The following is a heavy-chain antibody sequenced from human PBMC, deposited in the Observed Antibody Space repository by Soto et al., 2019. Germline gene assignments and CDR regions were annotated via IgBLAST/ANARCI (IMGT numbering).Heavy chain of an antibody. Sequence: GGSLRLSCAASGFSFSSYEMNWVRQAPGKGLEWISYINTGASTISYADSVKGRFTTSRDNAKNSLYLQMNSLRAEDTAVYYCASSTFYYDRSGYSYHYYAMDVWGQGTTVTVSS. CDR1: GFSFSSYE. J-gene: IGHJ6*02. CDR3: ASSTFYYDRSGYSYHYYAMDV. CDR2: INTGASTI. D-gene: IGHD3-22*01. V-gene: IGHV3-48*03.